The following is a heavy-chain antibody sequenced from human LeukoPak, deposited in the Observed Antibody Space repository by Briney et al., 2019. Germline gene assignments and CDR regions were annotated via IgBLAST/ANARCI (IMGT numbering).Heavy chain of an antibody. CDR2: IKEDGSEK. V-gene: IGHV3-7*03. J-gene: IGHJ4*02. D-gene: IGHD7-27*01. CDR3: ARTGDSHY. Sequence: GGSLRLSCVASGFTFSRYWMSWARQAPGKGLQWVANIKEDGSEKYYVDSVKGRFTIPRDNAKNSLYLHMISLRAEDTAVYYCARTGDSHYWGQGTLVTVSS. CDR1: GFTFSRYW.